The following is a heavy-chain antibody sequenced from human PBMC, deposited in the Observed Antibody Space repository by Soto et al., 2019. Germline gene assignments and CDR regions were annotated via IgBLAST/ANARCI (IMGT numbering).Heavy chain of an antibody. V-gene: IGHV5-51*01. Sequence: GESLKISCKGSGYSFSSYWIGWVRQMPGKGLEWMGIIYPGDSDTRYSPSFQGQVTISADKSISTAYLQWSSLKASDTAMYYCARQVPSKNILLVPAAMDVWGQGTTVTVSS. CDR1: GYSFSSYW. D-gene: IGHD2-2*01. J-gene: IGHJ6*02. CDR2: IYPGDSDT. CDR3: ARQVPSKNILLVPAAMDV.